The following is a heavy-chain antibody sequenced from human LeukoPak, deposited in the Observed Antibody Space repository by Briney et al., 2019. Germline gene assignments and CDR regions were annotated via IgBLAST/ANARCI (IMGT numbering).Heavy chain of an antibody. CDR1: GFTFNNYA. D-gene: IGHD3-22*01. Sequence: GGSLRLSCTASGFTFNNYAMTWVRQAPGKGLEWVSAITGSGASTNYADSVKGRFTISRDNSKNTIYLQMNSLRAEDTAKYYCAKRSSTSSGYLDFWGRGTLVTVSS. CDR3: AKRSSTSSGYLDF. J-gene: IGHJ4*02. V-gene: IGHV3-23*01. CDR2: ITGSGAST.